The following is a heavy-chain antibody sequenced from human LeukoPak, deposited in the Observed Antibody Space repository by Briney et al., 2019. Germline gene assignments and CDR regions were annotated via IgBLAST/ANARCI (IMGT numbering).Heavy chain of an antibody. D-gene: IGHD3-3*01. CDR3: ARQPRLGGFFPNYYYYYMDV. J-gene: IGHJ6*03. CDR1: GGSFSGYY. Sequence: SETLSLTCAVYGGSFSGYYWSWIRQPPGKGLEWIGEINHSGSTNYNPSLKSRVTISVDTSKNQFSLKLSSVTAAGTAVYYCARQPRLGGFFPNYYYYYMDVWGKGTTVTISS. CDR2: INHSGST. V-gene: IGHV4-34*01.